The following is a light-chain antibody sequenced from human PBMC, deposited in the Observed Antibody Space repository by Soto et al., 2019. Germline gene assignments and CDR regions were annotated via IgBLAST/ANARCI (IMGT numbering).Light chain of an antibody. V-gene: IGKV2-30*01. CDR2: KVL. Sequence: DVVVTQSPLSLPVTLGQAASISCRSSGSLVYVDANTYLSWFHQRPGQSPSRLVYKVLYRDSGVPDRCTGGGSVTDFTLKISSVEADDVGVYYCMQGTRWPYAFCQGTKLEIK. CDR1: GSLVYVDANTY. CDR3: MQGTRWPYA. J-gene: IGKJ2*01.